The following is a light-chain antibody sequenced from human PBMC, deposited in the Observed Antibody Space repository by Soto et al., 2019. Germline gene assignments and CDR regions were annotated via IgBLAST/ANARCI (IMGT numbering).Light chain of an antibody. CDR1: QSISSY. CDR3: QQSYNTQLS. Sequence: DIQMTQSPASRSASVGARVTISCRARQSISSYLNWYQQKRGKAPQLLIYAAYRLQGGLPSRFSGSGYETDFTLSMSSLPPEDFVTSYCQQSYNTQLSFGGGTEVEIK. J-gene: IGKJ4*01. V-gene: IGKV1-39*01. CDR2: AAY.